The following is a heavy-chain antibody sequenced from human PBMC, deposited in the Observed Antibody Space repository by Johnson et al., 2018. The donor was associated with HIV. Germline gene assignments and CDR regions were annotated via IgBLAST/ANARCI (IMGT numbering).Heavy chain of an antibody. CDR2: ISYDGSNK. CDR1: GFTFSSYA. V-gene: IGHV3-30-3*01. CDR3: ARAQTYYDFWSGYDAFDI. D-gene: IGHD3-3*01. J-gene: IGHJ3*02. Sequence: QMLLVESGGGVVQPGRSQRLSCAASGFTFSSYAMHWVRQAPGKGLEWVAVISYDGSNKYYADSVRGRFTISRDNSKNTLYLQMNSLRAEDTAVYYCARAQTYYDFWSGYDAFDIWGQGTMVTVSS.